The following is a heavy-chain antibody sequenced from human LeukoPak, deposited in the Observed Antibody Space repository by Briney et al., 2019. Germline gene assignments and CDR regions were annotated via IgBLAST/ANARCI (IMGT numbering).Heavy chain of an antibody. Sequence: GSLRLSCAASEFIVSSNYMIWVRQAPGKGLEWVSVIYSGGSTYYADSVKGRFTISRDNSKNTRYLQMNSLCAEDTAVYYCAAPGGYSYEGCFDYWGQGTLVTVSS. CDR1: EFIVSSNY. CDR2: IYSGGST. D-gene: IGHD5-18*01. CDR3: AAPGGYSYEGCFDY. J-gene: IGHJ4*02. V-gene: IGHV3-66*01.